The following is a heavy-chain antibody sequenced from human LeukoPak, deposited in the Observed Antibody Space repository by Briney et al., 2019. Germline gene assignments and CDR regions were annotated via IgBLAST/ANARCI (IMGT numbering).Heavy chain of an antibody. Sequence: GGSLRLTCPASGFTFSSYSMNWVRQAPGKGLEWVSSISSSSSYIYYADSVKGRFTISRDNAKNSLYLQMNSLRAEDTAVYYCARDTMVGYCSSTSCYHWNWFDPWGQGTLVTVSS. CDR2: ISSSSSYI. CDR1: GFTFSSYS. J-gene: IGHJ5*02. CDR3: ARDTMVGYCSSTSCYHWNWFDP. D-gene: IGHD2-2*01. V-gene: IGHV3-21*01.